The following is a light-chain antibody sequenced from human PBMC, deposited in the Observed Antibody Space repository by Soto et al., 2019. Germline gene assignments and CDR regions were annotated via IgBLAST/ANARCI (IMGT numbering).Light chain of an antibody. V-gene: IGLV2-14*03. CDR3: CSCTITDAKAFV. CDR2: DVT. CDR1: SGDIGSYNR. J-gene: IGLJ1*01. Sequence: QSALTQPASASGSPGQSITISCTGTSGDIGSYNRVSWYQQHPGKAPKLIIYDVTDRPSGVSDRFSGSKSGNTASLTISVFPAEDEAEYYYCSCTITDAKAFVFGTGTKLTVL.